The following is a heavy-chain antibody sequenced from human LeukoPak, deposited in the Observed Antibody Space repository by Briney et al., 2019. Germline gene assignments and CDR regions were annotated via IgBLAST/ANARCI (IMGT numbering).Heavy chain of an antibody. CDR1: GFTCSSYW. V-gene: IGHV3-7*01. Sequence: PGGSLRLSCAASGFTCSSYWMSWVRQAPGKGLEWVANIKQDGSEKYYVDSVKGRFTISRDNAKNSLYLQMNSLRAEDTAVYYCAREGSYSSGWYIDYWGQGTLVTVSS. J-gene: IGHJ4*02. CDR3: AREGSYSSGWYIDY. D-gene: IGHD6-19*01. CDR2: IKQDGSEK.